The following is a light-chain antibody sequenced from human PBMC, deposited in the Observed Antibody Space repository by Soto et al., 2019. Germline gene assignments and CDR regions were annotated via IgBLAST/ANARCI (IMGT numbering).Light chain of an antibody. CDR2: EVS. CDR3: SSYAGSNNFCV. V-gene: IGLV2-8*01. J-gene: IGLJ1*01. CDR1: SSDVGGYNY. Sequence: QSVLTQPPSASGSPGQPVTVSCTGTSSDVGGYNYVSWYQQHPGKAPKLIIYEVSERPSGVPDRFSGSKSGDTASLTVSGLQAEDEADYYCSSYAGSNNFCVFGTGTKVTVL.